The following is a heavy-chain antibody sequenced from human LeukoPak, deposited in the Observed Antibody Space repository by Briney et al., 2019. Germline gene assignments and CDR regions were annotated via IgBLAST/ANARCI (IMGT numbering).Heavy chain of an antibody. Sequence: GGSLRLSCAASGFTFSSYAMTWVRQAPGKGLEWVSVSSGSGGSTYYADSAKGRFTISRDISKNTLYLQMNSLRAEDTAVYYCAKDGYSYDYGSYFDYRGQGTLVTVSS. D-gene: IGHD5-18*01. CDR1: GFTFSSYA. CDR3: AKDGYSYDYGSYFDY. CDR2: SSGSGGST. J-gene: IGHJ4*02. V-gene: IGHV3-23*01.